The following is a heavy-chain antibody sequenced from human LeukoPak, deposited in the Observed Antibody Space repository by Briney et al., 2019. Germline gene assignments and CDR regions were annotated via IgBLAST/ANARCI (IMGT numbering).Heavy chain of an antibody. Sequence: ASVKVSCKASGGTFTSYAISWVRQAPGQGLEWMGGIIPIFGTANYAQKFQGRVTITADKSTSTAYMELSSLRSEDTAVYYCARDLATIFESNCFDPWGQGTLVTVSS. CDR3: ARDLATIFESNCFDP. CDR2: IIPIFGTA. D-gene: IGHD3-3*01. CDR1: GGTFTSYA. J-gene: IGHJ5*02. V-gene: IGHV1-69*06.